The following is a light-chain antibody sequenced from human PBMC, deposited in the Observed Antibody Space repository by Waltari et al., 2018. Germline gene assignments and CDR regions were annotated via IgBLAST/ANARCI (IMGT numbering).Light chain of an antibody. CDR3: QHGRT. Sequence: IQMTQSPSTLSASVGYRVTIPCRASQSISSWLAWDQQKPGKAPKLLIYKASSLESGVPSRFSGSGSGTEFTLTISSLQPDDFATYYCQHGRTFGQGTKVEIK. V-gene: IGKV1-5*03. J-gene: IGKJ1*01. CDR1: QSISSW. CDR2: KAS.